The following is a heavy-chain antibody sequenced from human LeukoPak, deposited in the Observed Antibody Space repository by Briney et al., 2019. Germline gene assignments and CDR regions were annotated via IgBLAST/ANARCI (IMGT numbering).Heavy chain of an antibody. CDR1: GGSISGYY. J-gene: IGHJ4*02. CDR2: INHSGST. CDR3: ARSLWFGELPALGY. V-gene: IGHV4-34*01. Sequence: SETLSLTCTVSGGSISGYYWSWIRQPPGKGLEWIGEINHSGSTNYNPSLKSRVTISVDTSKNQFSLKLSSVTAADTAVYYCARSLWFGELPALGYWGQGTLVTVSS. D-gene: IGHD3-10*01.